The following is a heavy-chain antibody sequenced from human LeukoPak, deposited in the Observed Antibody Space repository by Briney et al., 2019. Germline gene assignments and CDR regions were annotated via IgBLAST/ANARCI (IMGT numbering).Heavy chain of an antibody. CDR2: IYYSGST. CDR3: ARVVEQWLDV. V-gene: IGHV4-59*01. J-gene: IGHJ6*02. Sequence: SETLSLTCTVSGGSISSYYWSWIRQPPGKGLEWIGYIYYSGSTNYNPSLKSRVTISVDTSKNQFSLKLSSVTAADTAVYYCARVVEQWLDVWGQGTTATVSS. D-gene: IGHD6-19*01. CDR1: GGSISSYY.